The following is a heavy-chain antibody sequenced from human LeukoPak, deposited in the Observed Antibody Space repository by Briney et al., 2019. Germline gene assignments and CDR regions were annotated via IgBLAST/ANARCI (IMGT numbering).Heavy chain of an antibody. CDR2: IYYSGST. CDR3: ARHPGKGYYDSSLYAFDI. V-gene: IGHV4-61*05. D-gene: IGHD3-22*01. CDR1: GGSISSSSYY. Sequence: PSETLSLTCTVSGGSISSSSYYWSWIRQPPGKGPEWIGYIYYSGSTNYNPSLKSRVTISVDTSKNQFSLKLSSVTAAGTAVYYCARHPGKGYYDSSLYAFDIWGQGTMVTVSS. J-gene: IGHJ3*02.